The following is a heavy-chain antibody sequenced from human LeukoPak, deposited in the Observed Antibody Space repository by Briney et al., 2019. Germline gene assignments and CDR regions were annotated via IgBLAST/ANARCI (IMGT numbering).Heavy chain of an antibody. CDR3: ARGSIMITFGGRTSGADYYYMDV. CDR2: IIPIFGTA. CDR1: GGTFSSYA. D-gene: IGHD3-16*01. Sequence: GASVKVSCKASGGTFSSYAISWVRQAPGQGLEWMGGIIPIFGTANYAQKFQGRVTITADESTSTAYMELSSLRSEDTAVYYCARGSIMITFGGRTSGADYYYMDVWGKGTTVTVSS. V-gene: IGHV1-69*01. J-gene: IGHJ6*03.